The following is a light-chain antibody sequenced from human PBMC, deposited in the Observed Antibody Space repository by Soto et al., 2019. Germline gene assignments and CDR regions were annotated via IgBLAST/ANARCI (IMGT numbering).Light chain of an antibody. CDR3: QQRYTTTIT. J-gene: IGKJ5*01. V-gene: IGKV1-39*01. Sequence: IQWTQSPSSLSASVGDRVTITCRASQGIASYVAWYQKKPWKDPKLLIYAASTLQSGVPSRFSGSGSGTDFNLTISSLQPEDFATYDCQQRYTTTITFGQGTRREIK. CDR2: AAS. CDR1: QGIASY.